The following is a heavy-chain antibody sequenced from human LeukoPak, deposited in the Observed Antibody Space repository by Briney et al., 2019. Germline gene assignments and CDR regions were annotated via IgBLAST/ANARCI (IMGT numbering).Heavy chain of an antibody. V-gene: IGHV1-69*06. CDR1: GGTFSSYA. CDR3: ARAAPVLRYFDWLLPFDY. J-gene: IGHJ4*02. D-gene: IGHD3-9*01. Sequence: GSSVKVSCKASGGTFSSYAISWVRQAPGQGLEWMGGIIPIFGTANYAQKFQGRVTITADKSTSTAYMELSSLRSEDTAVYYCARAAPVLRYFDWLLPFDYWGQGTLVTVSS. CDR2: IIPIFGTA.